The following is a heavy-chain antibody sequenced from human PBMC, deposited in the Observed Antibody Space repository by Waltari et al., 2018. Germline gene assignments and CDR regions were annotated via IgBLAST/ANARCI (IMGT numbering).Heavy chain of an antibody. V-gene: IGHV4-59*13. CDR1: GGSISGFH. CDR3: ARGPGVRGIVDY. Sequence: QVQLQESGPGLVKPSETLSLTCTVSGGSISGFHWRWIRQPPGKGLQLIGYIYYNGNSGTTNYNASLKGRVTISVDTSRNQFSLRLSSMTAADTAVYYCARGPGVRGIVDYWGQGTLVTVSS. J-gene: IGHJ4*02. CDR2: IYYNGNSGTT. D-gene: IGHD7-27*01.